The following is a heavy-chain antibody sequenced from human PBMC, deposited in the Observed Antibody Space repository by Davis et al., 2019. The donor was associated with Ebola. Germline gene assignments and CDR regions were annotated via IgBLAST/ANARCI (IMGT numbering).Heavy chain of an antibody. CDR2: IKQDGSDK. CDR3: ARDTIVLVTAAMYSLGYYFDD. Sequence: PAGTLSLTCAVSGFTISSYWLSWVRQAPGTGLEWVANIKQDGSDKYYVDSVKGRFTISRDNAKNSLYLQMNSLRDEDTAVYYCARDTIVLVTAAMYSLGYYFDDWGQGTLVTVSS. CDR1: GFTISSYW. V-gene: IGHV3-7*01. D-gene: IGHD2-2*01. J-gene: IGHJ4*02.